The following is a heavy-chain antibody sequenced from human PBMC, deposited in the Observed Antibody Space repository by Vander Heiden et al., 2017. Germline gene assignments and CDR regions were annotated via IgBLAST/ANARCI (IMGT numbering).Heavy chain of an antibody. V-gene: IGHV4-31*03. CDR3: ARTTPSGGWFDP. Sequence: QVPLQESGPRLVKPSQTLSLPCPVPGCSSSKGAYYGSWIRQQPGKGLEWIGYIYHIESTYYNPSLKSRVTISLDTSKNQFSLNLGAVTAADTALYYWARTTPSGGWFDPWGQGTLVTVSS. CDR1: GCSSSKGAYY. CDR2: IYHIEST. D-gene: IGHD3-10*01. J-gene: IGHJ5*02.